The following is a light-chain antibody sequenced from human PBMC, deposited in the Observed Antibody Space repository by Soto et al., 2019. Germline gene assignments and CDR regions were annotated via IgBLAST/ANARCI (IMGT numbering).Light chain of an antibody. CDR1: QSVSSN. Sequence: EIVMTQSPATLSVSPGERATLSCRASQSVSSNLAWHQQKPGQAPRLLIYGASTRATGIPARFSGSGSGTEFTLTISSLQSEGFAVYYCQQYSNWPPYTFGQGTKLEI. CDR2: GAS. CDR3: QQYSNWPPYT. V-gene: IGKV3-15*01. J-gene: IGKJ2*01.